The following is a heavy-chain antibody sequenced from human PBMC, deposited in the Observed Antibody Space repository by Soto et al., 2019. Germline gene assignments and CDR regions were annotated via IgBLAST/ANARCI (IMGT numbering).Heavy chain of an antibody. J-gene: IGHJ4*02. D-gene: IGHD6-19*01. CDR2: ISGSDGST. CDR3: AKAPLRWLVIHFDY. Sequence: PGGSLRLSCAASGFTFSSSAMSWVRQAPGKGLEWVSAISGSDGSTYYADSVKGRFTISRDNSKNTLYLQMNSLRAEDTAVYYCAKAPLRWLVIHFDYWGQGTLVTVSS. V-gene: IGHV3-23*01. CDR1: GFTFSSSA.